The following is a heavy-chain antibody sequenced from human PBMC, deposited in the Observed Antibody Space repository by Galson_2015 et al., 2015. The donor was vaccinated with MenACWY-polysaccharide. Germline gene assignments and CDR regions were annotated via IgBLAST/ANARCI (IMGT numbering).Heavy chain of an antibody. D-gene: IGHD2/OR15-2a*01. CDR3: ANSIAGRKLAS. CDR2: IKSDASTT. J-gene: IGHJ5*01. CDR1: GFIFSNYW. V-gene: IGHV3-74*01. Sequence: SLRLSCATSGFIFSNYWMHWVRQAPGEGLEWVSRIKSDASTTNNADSVKGRFTISRDNAKNTLYLEMNSLRAEDTAVYYCANSIAGRKLASSGHGTLVTLSP.